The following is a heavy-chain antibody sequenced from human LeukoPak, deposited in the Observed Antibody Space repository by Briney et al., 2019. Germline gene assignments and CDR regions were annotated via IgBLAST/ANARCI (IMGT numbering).Heavy chain of an antibody. V-gene: IGHV4-39*07. D-gene: IGHD6-13*01. CDR3: ARDVDAAAGTFDY. Sequence: SETLSLTCIVSGGSIRSRSYYWGWIRQPPGKGLEWIGSIYYSGSTYYNPSLKSRVTISVDTSKNQFSLKLSSVTAADTAVYYCARDVDAAAGTFDYWGQGTLVTVSS. J-gene: IGHJ4*02. CDR2: IYYSGST. CDR1: GGSIRSRSYY.